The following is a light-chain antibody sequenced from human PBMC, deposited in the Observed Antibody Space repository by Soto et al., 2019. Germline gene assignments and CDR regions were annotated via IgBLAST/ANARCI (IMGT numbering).Light chain of an antibody. V-gene: IGKV1-9*01. J-gene: IGKJ4*01. CDR3: QQLNNFPS. Sequence: DIQLTQSPSFLSASVGDRVTITCRASQGITSYLAWYQQKPGKAPNLLIYDASTLQSGVPSRFSGSVSGTEFTLTISSLQPEDFATYYCQQLNNFPSFGGGTKVEIK. CDR2: DAS. CDR1: QGITSY.